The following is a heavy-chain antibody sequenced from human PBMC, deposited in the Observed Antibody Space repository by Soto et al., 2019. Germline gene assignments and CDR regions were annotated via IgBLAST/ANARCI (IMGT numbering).Heavy chain of an antibody. V-gene: IGHV3-30*18. CDR2: ISYDGSNK. J-gene: IGHJ4*02. D-gene: IGHD2-15*01. Sequence: QVQLVESGGGVVQPGRSLRLSCAASGFTFSSYVMHWVRQAPGKGLEWVAVISYDGSNKYYADSVKGRFTISRDNSKNTLYLQMNSLRAEDTAVYYCAKDRGYCSGGSCYSFDYWGQGTLVTVSS. CDR3: AKDRGYCSGGSCYSFDY. CDR1: GFTFSSYV.